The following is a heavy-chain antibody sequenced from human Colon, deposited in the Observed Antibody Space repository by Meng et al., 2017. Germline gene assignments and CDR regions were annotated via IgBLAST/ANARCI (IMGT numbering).Heavy chain of an antibody. CDR2: VSHTGDT. CDR3: ARAYITRLRRNWFDP. CDR1: GGCFSSCY. D-gene: IGHD3-10*01. Sequence: VELGAGGGGVLEGAGARARRWAGGGGCFSSCYWSGIRQPPGKELEWIGEVSHTGDTNYNPSLDSRVTISVDTSKNHIFLNLTSVTAADTALYYCARAYITRLRRNWFDPWGQGTLVTVSS. J-gene: IGHJ5*02. V-gene: IGHV4-34*01.